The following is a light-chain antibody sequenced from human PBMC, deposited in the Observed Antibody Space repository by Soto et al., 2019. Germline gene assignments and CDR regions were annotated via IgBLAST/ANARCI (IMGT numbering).Light chain of an antibody. CDR3: QKYSSVPV. V-gene: IGKV1-27*01. CDR1: QGIRNV. Sequence: DIQMTQSPTSLSASVGDRVTITCRASQGIRNVVAWYQQKPWKAPKLLIYAASTLQSGVPSRFSGSGSGTDFTLTINSLQPEDVATCSCQKYSSVPVFGAGTKVEIK. CDR2: AAS. J-gene: IGKJ3*01.